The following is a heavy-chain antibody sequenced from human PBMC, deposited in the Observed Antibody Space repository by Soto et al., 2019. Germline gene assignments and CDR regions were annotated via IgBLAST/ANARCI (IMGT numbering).Heavy chain of an antibody. D-gene: IGHD6-19*01. CDR1: GYSFINYW. CDR2: IYPGDSDT. CDR3: TRPGSGSPTNDWYFDL. Sequence: GESLKISCKGSGYSFINYWIAWVRQMPGRGLEWMGIIYPGDSDTRYSPSFQGQVTISADKSITTAYLHWSSLKASDTAMYFCTRPGSGSPTNDWYFDLWGRGTLVTVSS. J-gene: IGHJ2*01. V-gene: IGHV5-51*01.